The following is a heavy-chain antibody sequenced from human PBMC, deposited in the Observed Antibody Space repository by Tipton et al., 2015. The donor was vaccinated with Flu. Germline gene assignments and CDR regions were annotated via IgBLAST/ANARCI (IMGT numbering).Heavy chain of an antibody. Sequence: LRLSCTVSGGSISGYFCSWIRQSPGKGLEWIGYIYNSGSTKYNPSLNSRVTISVDTSKNQFSLKLIDVTAADTAVYYCARESRFLEGSVWGKGTTVIVSS. CDR1: GGSISGYF. V-gene: IGHV4-59*12. CDR2: IYNSGST. CDR3: ARESRFLEGSV. J-gene: IGHJ6*04. D-gene: IGHD3-3*01.